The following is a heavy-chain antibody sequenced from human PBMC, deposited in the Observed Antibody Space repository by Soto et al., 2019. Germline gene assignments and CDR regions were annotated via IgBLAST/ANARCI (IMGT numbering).Heavy chain of an antibody. Sequence: ASVKVSCKASGYTFTDNYLHWVRQAPGQGLEWMGWINPKSGGTDFAQKFQGRVTMTRDTAISTAYMELSRLRSDDTAVYYCARAYSGSGSPKFWGQGILVTVSS. CDR3: ARAYSGSGSPKF. J-gene: IGHJ4*02. CDR2: INPKSGGT. CDR1: GYTFTDNY. V-gene: IGHV1-2*02. D-gene: IGHD3-10*01.